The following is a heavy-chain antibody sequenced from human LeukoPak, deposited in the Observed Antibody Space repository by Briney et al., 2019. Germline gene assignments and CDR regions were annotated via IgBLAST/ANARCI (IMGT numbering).Heavy chain of an antibody. CDR1: GFTFSSYA. CDR2: ISGSGGST. D-gene: IGHD3-10*01. CDR3: AKRAYYYGSGSHQLYYFDY. J-gene: IGHJ4*02. V-gene: IGHV3-23*01. Sequence: AGESLRLSCAASGFTFSSYAMSWVRQAPGKGLEWVSAISGSGGSTYYADSVKGRFTVSRDNSKNTLYLQMNSLRAEDTAVYYCAKRAYYYGSGSHQLYYFDYWGQGTLVTVSS.